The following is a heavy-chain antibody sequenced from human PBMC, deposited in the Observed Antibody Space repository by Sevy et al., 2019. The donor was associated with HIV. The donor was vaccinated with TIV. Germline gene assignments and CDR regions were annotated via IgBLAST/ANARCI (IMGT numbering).Heavy chain of an antibody. CDR3: SKDFTGYNGMDV. Sequence: GGSLRLSCAVSGIIFTTSGMHWVRQAPGKGLEWMAVISYDGRNKFYGDSVKGRFTISRDNSKNTLFLQMNSLRAEDTAVYYCSKDFTGYNGMDVWGQGTMVTVSS. CDR1: GIIFTTSG. V-gene: IGHV3-30*18. D-gene: IGHD3-9*01. CDR2: ISYDGRNK. J-gene: IGHJ6*02.